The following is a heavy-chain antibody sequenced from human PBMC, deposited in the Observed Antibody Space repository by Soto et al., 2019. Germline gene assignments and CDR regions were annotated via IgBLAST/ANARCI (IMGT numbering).Heavy chain of an antibody. CDR2: VYNSGST. D-gene: IGHD6-13*01. CDR1: GGSISSNY. Sequence: SETLSLTCTVSGGSISSNYWTWIRQPPGKGLEWIGYVYNSGSTNYNPSLKSRVTISEDTSKSQFSLKVNSMTAADTAVYYCARHRSEAVAGYTLDNWGQGILVTVYS. V-gene: IGHV4-59*08. CDR3: ARHRSEAVAGYTLDN. J-gene: IGHJ4*02.